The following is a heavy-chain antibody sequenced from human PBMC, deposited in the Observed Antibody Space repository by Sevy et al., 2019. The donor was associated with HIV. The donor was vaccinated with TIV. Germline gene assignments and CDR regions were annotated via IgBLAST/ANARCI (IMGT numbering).Heavy chain of an antibody. J-gene: IGHJ5*02. Sequence: GGSLRLSCAASGFTFSSYGMHWVRQAPGKGLEWVAVIWYDGSNKYYADSVKGRFTISRDNSKNTLYLQMNSLRAEDTAVYYCARGGTYGSGSWFDPWGQGNLVTVSS. D-gene: IGHD3-10*01. CDR2: IWYDGSNK. CDR1: GFTFSSYG. CDR3: ARGGTYGSGSWFDP. V-gene: IGHV3-33*01.